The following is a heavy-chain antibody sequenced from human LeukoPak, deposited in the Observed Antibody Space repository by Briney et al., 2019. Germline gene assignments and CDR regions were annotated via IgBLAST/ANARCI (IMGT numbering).Heavy chain of an antibody. D-gene: IGHD6-19*01. CDR2: IWYDGSKK. Sequence: GGSLRLSCAASGYTFRGNGMHWVRQAPGKGLEWVAVIWYDGSKKYYGDSVRGRFTISRDNAKNSLYVQMNSLRVKDTAVYYCVAGSGWRFDYWGQGTLVTVSS. CDR3: VAGSGWRFDY. J-gene: IGHJ4*02. CDR1: GYTFRGNG. V-gene: IGHV3-33*03.